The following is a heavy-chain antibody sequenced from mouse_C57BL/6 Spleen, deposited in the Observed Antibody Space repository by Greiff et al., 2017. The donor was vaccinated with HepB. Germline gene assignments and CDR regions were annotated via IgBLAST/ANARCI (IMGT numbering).Heavy chain of an antibody. J-gene: IGHJ2*01. Sequence: VQLQESGAELVKPGASVKISCKASGYAFSSYWMNWVKQRPGKGLEWIGQIYPGDGDTNYNGKFKGKATLTADKSSSTAYMQLSSLTSEDSAVYFCARDYGSSYGFDYWGQGTTLTVPS. D-gene: IGHD1-1*01. V-gene: IGHV1-80*01. CDR2: IYPGDGDT. CDR3: ARDYGSSYGFDY. CDR1: GYAFSSYW.